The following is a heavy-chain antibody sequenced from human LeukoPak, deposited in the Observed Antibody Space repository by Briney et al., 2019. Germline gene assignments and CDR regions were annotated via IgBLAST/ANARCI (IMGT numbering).Heavy chain of an antibody. CDR2: INHSGST. V-gene: IGHV4-34*01. CDR3: ARAWLVLFDY. J-gene: IGHJ4*02. Sequence: SETLSLTRAVYGGSFSGYYWSWIRQPPGKGLEWIGEINHSGSTNYNPSLKSRVTISVDTSKNQFSLKLSSVTAADTAVYYCARAWLVLFDYWGQGTLVTVSS. D-gene: IGHD6-19*01. CDR1: GGSFSGYY.